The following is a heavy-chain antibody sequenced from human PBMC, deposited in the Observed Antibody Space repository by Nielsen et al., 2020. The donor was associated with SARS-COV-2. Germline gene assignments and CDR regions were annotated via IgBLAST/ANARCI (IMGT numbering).Heavy chain of an antibody. Sequence: GESLKISCAASGFTFSSYWMSWVRQAPGKGLEWVANIKQDGSEKYYVDSVKGRFTISRDNAKNSLYLQMNSLRAEDTAVYYCARDYCGGDCYSDYWGQGTLVTVSS. V-gene: IGHV3-7*01. CDR2: IKQDGSEK. D-gene: IGHD2-21*02. CDR3: ARDYCGGDCYSDY. J-gene: IGHJ4*02. CDR1: GFTFSSYW.